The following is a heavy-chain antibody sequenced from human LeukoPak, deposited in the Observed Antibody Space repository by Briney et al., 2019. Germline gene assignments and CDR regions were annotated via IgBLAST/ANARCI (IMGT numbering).Heavy chain of an antibody. CDR2: IYYSGST. Sequence: SETLSLTRTVSGGSISSYYWSWIRQPPGKGLEWIGYIYYSGSTNYNPSLKSRVTISVDTSKNQFSLKLSSVTAADTAVYYCARIMSSGWYLDAFDIWGQGTMVTVSS. CDR1: GGSISSYY. CDR3: ARIMSSGWYLDAFDI. J-gene: IGHJ3*02. V-gene: IGHV4-59*01. D-gene: IGHD6-19*01.